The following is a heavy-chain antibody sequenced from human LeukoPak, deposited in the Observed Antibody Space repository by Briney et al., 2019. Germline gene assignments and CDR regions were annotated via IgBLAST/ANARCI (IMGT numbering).Heavy chain of an antibody. CDR3: ARGAGKAPPLHDGFHI. J-gene: IGHJ3*02. D-gene: IGHD3-10*01. CDR2: LYSGSGT. Sequence: GGSLRLSCAASGFTVSSNYMSWVRQAPGKGLEWVSLLYSGSGTYYADSVKGRFTISRDKSNNTLYLQMNSLRAEDTAVYYCARGAGKAPPLHDGFHIWGQGTMVTVSS. CDR1: GFTVSSNY. V-gene: IGHV3-53*01.